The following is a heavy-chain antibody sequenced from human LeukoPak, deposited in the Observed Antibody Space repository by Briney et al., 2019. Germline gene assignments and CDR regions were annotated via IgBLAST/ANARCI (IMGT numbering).Heavy chain of an antibody. CDR1: GGSISSYY. D-gene: IGHD4-23*01. J-gene: IGHJ2*01. CDR2: IYTSGST. CDR3: ARTPTVITSGYFDL. V-gene: IGHV4-4*07. Sequence: PSETLSLTCTVSGGSISSYYWSWIRQPAGKGLEWIGRIYTSGSTNYNPSLKSRVTMSVDMSKNQFSLKLSSVTAADTAVYYCARTPTVITSGYFDLWGRGTLVTVSS.